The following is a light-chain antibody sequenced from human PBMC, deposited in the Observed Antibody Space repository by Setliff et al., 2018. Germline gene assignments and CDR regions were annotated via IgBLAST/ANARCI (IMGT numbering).Light chain of an antibody. V-gene: IGLV1-47*01. J-gene: IGLJ2*01. CDR2: TSN. Sequence: QSALAQTPSASGTPGQRVTISCSGNRFNIGGNDVFWYQQLPGTAPRLLIYTSNQRPSGIPDRFSASKSGTSASLAISGLRSEDEADYHCAAWDDSLRSVVFGGGT. CDR3: AAWDDSLRSVV. CDR1: RFNIGGND.